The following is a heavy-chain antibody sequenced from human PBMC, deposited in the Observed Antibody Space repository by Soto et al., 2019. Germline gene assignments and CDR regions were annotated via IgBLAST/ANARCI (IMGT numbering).Heavy chain of an antibody. J-gene: IGHJ6*02. CDR2: VYYGGST. Sequence: SETLSLTCTVSGGSISSSSYYWGWIRQPPGKGLEWIGNVYYGGSTYYNPSLKGRVTISVETSKSQFSLKLSSVTAADTAVYYCARPAVAGTFYYGMDVWGQGTTVTVSS. CDR1: GGSISSSSYY. V-gene: IGHV4-39*01. CDR3: ARPAVAGTFYYGMDV. D-gene: IGHD6-19*01.